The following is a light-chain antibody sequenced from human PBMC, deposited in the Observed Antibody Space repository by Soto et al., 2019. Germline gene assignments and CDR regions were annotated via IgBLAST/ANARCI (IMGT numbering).Light chain of an antibody. J-gene: IGLJ1*01. CDR2: GNN. CDR3: TSPTPGSLYV. Sequence: QSVLTQPPSVSGAPGQRVTISCTGSSANIGAAYNVDWYQQLPGTAPKLLIYGNNNRPSGVPARFSGSKSGNTASLTISGLQAEDEADYFCTSPTPGSLYVFGTGTKLTVL. V-gene: IGLV1-40*01. CDR1: SANIGAAYN.